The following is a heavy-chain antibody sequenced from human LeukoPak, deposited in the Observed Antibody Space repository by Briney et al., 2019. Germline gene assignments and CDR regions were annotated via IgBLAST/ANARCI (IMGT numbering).Heavy chain of an antibody. CDR1: GGSISSGGYS. D-gene: IGHD5-24*01. V-gene: IGHV4-30-2*01. CDR2: IYHSGST. J-gene: IGHJ4*02. CDR3: ASSLPFRDGYNLAPIGY. Sequence: PSQTLSLTCAVSGGSISSGGYSWSWIRQPPGKGLEWIGYIYHSGSTYYNPSLKSRVTISVDRSKNQFSLKLSSVTAADTAVYYCASSLPFRDGYNLAPIGYWGQGTLVTVSS.